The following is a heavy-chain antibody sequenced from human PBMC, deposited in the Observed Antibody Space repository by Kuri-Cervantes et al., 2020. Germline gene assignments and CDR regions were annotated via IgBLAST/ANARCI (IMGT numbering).Heavy chain of an antibody. J-gene: IGHJ6*03. Sequence: GESLKISCAASGFTFSSYGMHWVRQAPGKGLEWVAVIWYDGSNKYYADSVKGRFTISRDDSKNTLYLQMNSLRTEDTAVYYCAKDPVVWHHDSSGHMDVWGKGTTVTVSS. CDR2: IWYDGSNK. V-gene: IGHV3-30*02. CDR3: AKDPVVWHHDSSGHMDV. D-gene: IGHD3-22*01. CDR1: GFTFSSYG.